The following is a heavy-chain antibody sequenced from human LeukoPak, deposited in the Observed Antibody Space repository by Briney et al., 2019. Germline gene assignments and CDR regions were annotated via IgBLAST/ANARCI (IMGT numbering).Heavy chain of an antibody. CDR3: AREAGRRDGYNCDY. D-gene: IGHD5-24*01. CDR1: GYTFTGYY. J-gene: IGHJ4*02. CDR2: INPNSGGT. Sequence: PGASVKVSCKASGYTFTGYYMHWVRQAPGQGLEWMGWINPNSGGTNYAQKFQGRVTMTRDTSISTAYMELSRLRSDDTAVYYCAREAGRRDGYNCDYWGQGTPVTVSS. V-gene: IGHV1-2*02.